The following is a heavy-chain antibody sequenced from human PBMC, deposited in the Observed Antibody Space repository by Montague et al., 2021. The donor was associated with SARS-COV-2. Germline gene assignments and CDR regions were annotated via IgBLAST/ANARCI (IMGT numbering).Heavy chain of an antibody. J-gene: IGHJ3*01. Sequence: SLRLSCAASGFSFNKHYMTWLRQAPGKGLEWTSYISPSGKTIYYRDSLKGRFTIARDNAKNSLYLQLTSLTADDTGIYFRAREEGRDYHLKTFDVWGPGTKVTVS. CDR1: GFSFNKHY. CDR2: ISPSGKTI. D-gene: IGHD4-17*01. V-gene: IGHV3-11*01. CDR3: AREEGRDYHLKTFDV.